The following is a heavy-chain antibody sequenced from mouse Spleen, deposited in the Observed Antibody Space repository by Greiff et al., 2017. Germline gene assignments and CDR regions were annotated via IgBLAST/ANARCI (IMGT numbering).Heavy chain of an antibody. D-gene: IGHD5-1*01. J-gene: IGHJ4*01. V-gene: IGHV1-50*01. CDR2: IDPSDSYT. CDR3: ARVGGTFRAMDY. CDR1: GYTFTSYW. Sequence: QVQLQQPGAELVKPGASVKLSCKASGYTFTSYWMQWVKQRPGQGLEWIGEIDPSDSYTNYNQKFKGKATLTVDTSSSTAYMQLSSLTSEDSAVYYCARVGGTFRAMDYWGQGTSVTVSS.